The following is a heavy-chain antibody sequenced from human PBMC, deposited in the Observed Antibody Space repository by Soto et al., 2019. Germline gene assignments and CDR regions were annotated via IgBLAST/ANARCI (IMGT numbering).Heavy chain of an antibody. Sequence: QVQLQESGPGLVKPSETLSLTCTVSGGSISSYYWSWIRQPPGKGLEWIGYIYYSGSTNYNPSLKSRVTISVDTSKNQFSLKLSSVTAADTAVYYCVVAATQYYFDYWGQGTLVTVSS. V-gene: IGHV4-59*08. J-gene: IGHJ4*02. CDR3: VVAATQYYFDY. CDR1: GGSISSYY. CDR2: IYYSGST. D-gene: IGHD2-15*01.